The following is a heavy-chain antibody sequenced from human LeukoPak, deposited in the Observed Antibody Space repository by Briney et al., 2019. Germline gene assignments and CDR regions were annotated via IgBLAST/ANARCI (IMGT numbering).Heavy chain of an antibody. CDR2: IIPILGIA. CDR3: ARSDGYDILTDYFDY. Sequence: GSSVKVSCKASGGTFSSYAISCVRQAPGQGLEWMGRIIPILGIANYAQKFQGRVTITADKSTSTAYMELSSLRSEDTAVYYCARSDGYDILTDYFDYWGQGTLVTVSS. V-gene: IGHV1-69*04. J-gene: IGHJ4*02. D-gene: IGHD3-9*01. CDR1: GGTFSSYA.